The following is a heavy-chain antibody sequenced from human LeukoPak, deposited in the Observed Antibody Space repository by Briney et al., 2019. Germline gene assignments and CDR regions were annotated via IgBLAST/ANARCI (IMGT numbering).Heavy chain of an antibody. CDR3: ARGPVGGTTYNDGDAFDI. CDR1: GGSISSYY. CDR2: IYYSGST. Sequence: SETLSLTCTVSGGSISSYYWNWIRQPPGKGLEWIGYIYYSGSTNYNPSLKSRVTISVDTSKNQFSLKLSSVTAADTAVYYCARGPVGGTTYNDGDAFDIWGQGTMVTVSS. V-gene: IGHV4-59*01. D-gene: IGHD1-7*01. J-gene: IGHJ3*02.